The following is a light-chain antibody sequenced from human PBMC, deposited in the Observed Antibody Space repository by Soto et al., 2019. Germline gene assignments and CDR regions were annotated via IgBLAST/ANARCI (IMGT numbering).Light chain of an antibody. V-gene: IGLV2-11*01. CDR2: DVS. Sequence: QSALTQPRSVSGSPGQSVTISCTGTSSDVGGYNYVSWYQQHPGKAPKLMIYDVSKRPSGVPDRFSGSKSGNTASLTISGLQAEDEADYYCCSYVGSGDVFGTGTKVTVL. J-gene: IGLJ1*01. CDR1: SSDVGGYNY. CDR3: CSYVGSGDV.